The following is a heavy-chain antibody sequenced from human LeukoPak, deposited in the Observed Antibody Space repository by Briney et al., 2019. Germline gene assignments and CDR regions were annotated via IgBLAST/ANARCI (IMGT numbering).Heavy chain of an antibody. CDR2: IYSSGSI. CDR3: ARGISGDYGLGH. V-gene: IGHV4-4*07. D-gene: IGHD4-17*01. CDR1: GGSISSYY. J-gene: IGHJ4*02. Sequence: SETLSLTRTVSGGSISSYYWSWIRQTAGRGLEWIGRIYSSGSIDYNPSLKSRITMSLDTPRNQLSLKLSSVTAADTAVYYCARGISGDYGLGHWGQGTLVTVSS.